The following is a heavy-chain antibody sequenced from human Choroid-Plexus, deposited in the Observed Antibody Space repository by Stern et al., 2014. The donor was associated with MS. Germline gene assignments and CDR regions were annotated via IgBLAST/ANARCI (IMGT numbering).Heavy chain of an antibody. J-gene: IGHJ5*02. V-gene: IGHV3-30*18. CDR3: AKDRQYLTYFFDH. CDR2: VLYDGSNK. CDR1: GFTFGICA. D-gene: IGHD2/OR15-2a*01. Sequence: VHLVESGGGVVQPGRPLRLSCVASGFTFGICAMHWVRQAPGKGMEWVAGVLYDGSNKYYADSVKGRFPISRDNSQNTLYMQMSSLRPEDTAVYYCAKDRQYLTYFFDHWGQGSLVTVSS.